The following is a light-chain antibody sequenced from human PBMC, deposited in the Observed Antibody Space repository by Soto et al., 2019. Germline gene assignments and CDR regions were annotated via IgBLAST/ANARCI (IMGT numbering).Light chain of an antibody. CDR1: SSNIDSYT. Sequence: QSVLTQPPSASGTPGQRVTISCSGSSSNIDSYTVNWYQQLPGTAPKLLIYNNNHRPSGVPDRFSGSKSGTSASLAISGLQSDDEAHYYCTSWDDSLNAVVFGGGTKLTVL. CDR2: NNN. CDR3: TSWDDSLNAVV. V-gene: IGLV1-44*01. J-gene: IGLJ2*01.